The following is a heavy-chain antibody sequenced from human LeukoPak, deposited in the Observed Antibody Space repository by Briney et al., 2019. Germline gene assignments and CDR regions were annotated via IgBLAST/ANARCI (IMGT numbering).Heavy chain of an antibody. V-gene: IGHV5-51*01. J-gene: IGHJ6*03. Sequence: GESLKISCKASGYSFTNYWIAWVRQMPGKGLEWMGIFYPSDSDTIYSPSIQGQVTISADKSISTAYLQWSSLKASDTAMYYCATYSSSSGYYYMDVWGKGTTVTVSS. D-gene: IGHD6-6*01. CDR1: GYSFTNYW. CDR2: FYPSDSDT. CDR3: ATYSSSSGYYYMDV.